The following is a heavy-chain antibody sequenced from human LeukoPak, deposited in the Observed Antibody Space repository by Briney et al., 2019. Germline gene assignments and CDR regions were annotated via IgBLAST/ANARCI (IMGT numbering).Heavy chain of an antibody. V-gene: IGHV3-74*01. CDR1: GFTFSSYW. CDR2: INGDGSST. Sequence: QAGGSLRLSCAASGFTFSSYWMHWVRQAPGKGLVWVSRINGDGSSTSYADSVKGRFTISRDNAENTLYLEMNSLRGEDTAVYYCARGSLVYTTIGVYWGQGTLVTVSS. CDR3: ARGSLVYTTIGVY. D-gene: IGHD5-18*01. J-gene: IGHJ4*02.